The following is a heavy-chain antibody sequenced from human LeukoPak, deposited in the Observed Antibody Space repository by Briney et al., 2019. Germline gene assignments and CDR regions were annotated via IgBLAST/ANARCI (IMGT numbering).Heavy chain of an antibody. J-gene: IGHJ4*02. CDR2: IYHSGST. Sequence: SETLSLTCTVSGGSISSGGYYWSWIRQPPGKGLEWIGYIYHSGSTYYNPSLKSRVTISVDRSKNQFSLKLSSVTAADTAVYYCARDGLGIAARALDYWGQGTLVTVSS. V-gene: IGHV4-30-2*01. CDR1: GGSISSGGYY. CDR3: ARDGLGIAARALDY. D-gene: IGHD6-6*01.